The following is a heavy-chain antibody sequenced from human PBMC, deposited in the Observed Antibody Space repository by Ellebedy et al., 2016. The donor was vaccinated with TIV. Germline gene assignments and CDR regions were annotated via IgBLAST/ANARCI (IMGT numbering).Heavy chain of an antibody. CDR2: INPNSGGT. J-gene: IGHJ3*02. CDR3: ASCGSYDERIDLAFDI. V-gene: IGHV1-2*02. Sequence: ASVKVSCXASGYTFTGYYMHWVRQAPGQGLEWMGWINPNSGGTNYAQKFQGRVTMTRDTSISTAYMELSRLRSDDTAVYYCASCGSYDERIDLAFDIWGQGTMVTVSS. CDR1: GYTFTGYY. D-gene: IGHD1-26*01.